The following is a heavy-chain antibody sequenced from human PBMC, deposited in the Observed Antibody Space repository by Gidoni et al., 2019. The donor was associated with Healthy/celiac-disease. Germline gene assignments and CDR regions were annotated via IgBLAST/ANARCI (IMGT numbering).Heavy chain of an antibody. CDR1: GFTCTSSA. CDR2: IVVGSGNT. V-gene: IGHV1-58*02. Sequence: QMQLVQSGPEVKKPGTSVKVSCKASGFTCTSSAMQWVRQARGQRLEWIGWIVVGSGNTNYAQKFQERGTITRDMSTSTAYMELSSLRSEDTAVYYCAADGPDYYYYGMDVWGQGTTVTVSS. J-gene: IGHJ6*02. CDR3: AADGPDYYYYGMDV.